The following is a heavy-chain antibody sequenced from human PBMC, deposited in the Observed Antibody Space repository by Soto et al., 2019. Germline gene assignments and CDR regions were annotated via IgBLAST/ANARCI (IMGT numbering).Heavy chain of an antibody. CDR3: XXXXXXXXXXXXXFDX. CDR2: IYWDDDK. CDR1: GFSLSTSGVG. J-gene: IGHJ3*01. V-gene: IGHV2-5*02. Sequence: QITLKESGPPLVKPTQTLTLTCTFSGFSLSTSGVGVGWIRQPPGKALEWLALIYWDDDKRYSPSLKSRLTITKDTSKXQVVLTMTXXDXXXXXXXXXXXXXXXXXXXXXXFDXWGQGTMVTVSS.